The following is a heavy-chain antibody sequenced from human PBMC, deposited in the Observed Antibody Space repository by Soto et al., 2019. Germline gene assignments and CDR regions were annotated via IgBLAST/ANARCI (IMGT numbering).Heavy chain of an antibody. CDR2: ISGSGNST. J-gene: IGHJ4*02. D-gene: IGHD6-19*01. Sequence: EVQLLESGGGLVRPGGSLRLSCAASGFGVSSYAMSWVRQAPGKGLEWVSVISGSGNSTNYADSVTGRFTISRDKSKNMLYLQMNSLRAEDTAVYYCAKGMGGESSGWFDYWGQGPLVTVSS. CDR1: GFGVSSYA. V-gene: IGHV3-23*01. CDR3: AKGMGGESSGWFDY.